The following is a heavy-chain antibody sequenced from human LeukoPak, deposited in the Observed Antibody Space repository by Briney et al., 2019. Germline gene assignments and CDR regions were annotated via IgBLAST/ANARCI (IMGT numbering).Heavy chain of an antibody. D-gene: IGHD3-10*01. V-gene: IGHV3-7*03. Sequence: PGGSLRLSCVASGFTFSNYWMSWVRQAPGKGLEWVANIKQDGSEKYYVDSVKGRFTISRDNSKNTLYLQMNSLRAEDTAIYYCAKVTYGSGTYGAFDSWGQGTLVTVSS. J-gene: IGHJ4*02. CDR2: IKQDGSEK. CDR3: AKVTYGSGTYGAFDS. CDR1: GFTFSNYW.